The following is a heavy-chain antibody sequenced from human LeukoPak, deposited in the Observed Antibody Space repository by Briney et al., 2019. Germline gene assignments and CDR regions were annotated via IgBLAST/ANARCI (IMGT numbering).Heavy chain of an antibody. CDR3: ARAQIPGRCSGGNCYSGY. J-gene: IGHJ4*02. CDR1: GFTFSSYS. CDR2: ISSSSSYI. Sequence: GGSLRLSCAASGFTFSSYSMNWVRQAPGKGLEWVSSISSSSSYIYYADSVKGRFTISRDNAKNTLYLQMDSLRSDDTAVYYCARAQIPGRCSGGNCYSGYWGQGTLVTVSS. V-gene: IGHV3-21*01. D-gene: IGHD2-15*01.